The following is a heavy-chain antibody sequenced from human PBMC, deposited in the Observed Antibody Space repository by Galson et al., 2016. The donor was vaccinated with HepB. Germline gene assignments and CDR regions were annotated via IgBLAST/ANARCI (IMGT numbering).Heavy chain of an antibody. CDR1: GFTVSGTY. V-gene: IGHV3-66*01. D-gene: IGHD2-21*01. CDR2: IYSDGTT. J-gene: IGHJ2*01. Sequence: SLRLSCAASGFTVSGTYMSWVRQAPGKGLQWVSVIYSDGTTYYTDSVKGRFTIARDSAENTVFLQMNSLRTEDTALYYRARGAGIAVVVLEDCYFDLWGRGTLLTVSA. CDR3: ARGAGIAVVVLEDCYFDL.